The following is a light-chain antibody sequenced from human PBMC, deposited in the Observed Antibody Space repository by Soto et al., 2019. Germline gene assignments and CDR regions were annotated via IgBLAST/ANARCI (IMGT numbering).Light chain of an antibody. Sequence: ELTQPSSVSVAPGQTARISCGGNDIASKSVHWSQQKPGQAPVLVVYDDNDRPSGIPERLSGSNSGDTATLTISRVEAGDEADYYCQVWDSSSDHYVFGSGTKVTVL. V-gene: IGLV3-21*02. CDR2: DDN. CDR3: QVWDSSSDHYV. CDR1: DIASKS. J-gene: IGLJ1*01.